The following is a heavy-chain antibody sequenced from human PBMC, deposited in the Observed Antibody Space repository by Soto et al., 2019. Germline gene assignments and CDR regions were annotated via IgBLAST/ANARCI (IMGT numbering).Heavy chain of an antibody. CDR1: GFTFSSYG. V-gene: IGHV3-30*18. J-gene: IGHJ6*02. CDR2: ISYDGSNK. Sequence: GGSLRLSCAASGFTFSSYGMHWVRQAPGKGLEWVAVISYDGSNKYYADSVKGRFTISRDNSKNTLYLQMNSLRAEDTAVYYCAKISEAAADKYYYYYGMDVWGQGTTVTVSS. CDR3: AKISEAAADKYYYYYGMDV. D-gene: IGHD6-13*01.